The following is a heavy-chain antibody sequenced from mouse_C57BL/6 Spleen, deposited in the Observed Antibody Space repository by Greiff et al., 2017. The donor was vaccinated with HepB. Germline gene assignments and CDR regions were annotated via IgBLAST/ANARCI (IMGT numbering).Heavy chain of an antibody. CDR2: IYPGSGST. CDR1: GYTFTSYW. D-gene: IGHD1-1*01. Sequence: QVQLQQSGAELVKPGASVKMSCKASGYTFTSYWITWVKQRPGQGLEWIGDIYPGSGSTNYNEKFKSKATLTVDTSSSTAYMQLSSLTSEDSAVYYCARSPDYYGSSYGFAYWGQGTLVTVSA. V-gene: IGHV1-55*01. J-gene: IGHJ3*01. CDR3: ARSPDYYGSSYGFAY.